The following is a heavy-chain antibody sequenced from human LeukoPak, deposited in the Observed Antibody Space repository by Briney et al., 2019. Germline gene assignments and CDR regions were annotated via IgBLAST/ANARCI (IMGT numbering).Heavy chain of an antibody. CDR3: AKDFRPGPFDYYYGMDV. D-gene: IGHD1-1*01. J-gene: IGHJ6*02. CDR1: GFTFSSYA. V-gene: IGHV3-23*01. Sequence: GGSLRLSCAASGFTFSSYAMSWVRQAPGKGLEWVSAISGSGGSTYYADSVKGRFTISRDNSKNTLYLQMNSLRAEDTAVYYCAKDFRPGPFDYYYGMDVWGQGTTVTVSS. CDR2: ISGSGGST.